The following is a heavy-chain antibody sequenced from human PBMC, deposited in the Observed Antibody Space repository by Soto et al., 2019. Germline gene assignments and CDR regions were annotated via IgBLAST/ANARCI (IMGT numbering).Heavy chain of an antibody. D-gene: IGHD4-17*01. CDR3: ARDPLQSFMGTTVTTYYFQH. J-gene: IGHJ1*01. V-gene: IGHV3-33*01. CDR1: GFTFSSYG. CDR2: IWYDGSNK. Sequence: PGGSLRLSCAASGFTFSSYGMHWVRQAPGKGLEWVAVIWYDGSNKYYADSVKGRFTISRDNSKNTLYLQMNSLRAEDTAVYYCARDPLQSFMGTTVTTYYFQHWGQGTLVTVSS.